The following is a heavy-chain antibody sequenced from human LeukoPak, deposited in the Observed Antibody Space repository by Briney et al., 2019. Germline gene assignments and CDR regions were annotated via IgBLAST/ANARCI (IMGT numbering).Heavy chain of an antibody. V-gene: IGHV3-23*01. J-gene: IGHJ4*02. D-gene: IGHD6-13*01. CDR2: ISGSGGST. Sequence: PGGSLRLSCAASGFTFSSYAMSWVRQAPGKGLEWVSAISGSGGSTYYADSVKGRFTISRDNSKNTLYLQMNSLRAEDTALYYCAKDERARYSSTLKLTSFDYWGQGTLVTVSS. CDR3: AKDERARYSSTLKLTSFDY. CDR1: GFTFSSYA.